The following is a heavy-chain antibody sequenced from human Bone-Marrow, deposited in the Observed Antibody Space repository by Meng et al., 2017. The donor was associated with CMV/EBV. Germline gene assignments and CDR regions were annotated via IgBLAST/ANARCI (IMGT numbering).Heavy chain of an antibody. CDR2: MYSGGDT. CDR1: GFTINKNY. D-gene: IGHD6-13*01. CDR3: VRGAAARN. J-gene: IGHJ4*02. V-gene: IGHV3-53*01. Sequence: GESLKISCAGSGFTINKNYMSWVRQAPGRGLEWVSLMYSGGDTYYIDAVKGRFTIPRDTSNSTLFLQMNSLRTEDTAVYYCVRGAAARNWGQGTLVTVSS.